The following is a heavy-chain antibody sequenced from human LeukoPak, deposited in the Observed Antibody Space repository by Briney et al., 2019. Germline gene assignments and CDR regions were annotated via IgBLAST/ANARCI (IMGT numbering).Heavy chain of an antibody. Sequence: SETLSLTCTVQGGSLSGAYWTWIRQPPGKGLEWIGEINHTGSTNYNPSFKSRVTMSADTPKNQFSLNLTSVTAADTALYYCARGPVRLARPYDYWGQGTLVTLSS. D-gene: IGHD3-9*01. CDR1: GGSLSGAY. CDR3: ARGPVRLARPYDY. CDR2: INHTGST. V-gene: IGHV4-34*01. J-gene: IGHJ4*02.